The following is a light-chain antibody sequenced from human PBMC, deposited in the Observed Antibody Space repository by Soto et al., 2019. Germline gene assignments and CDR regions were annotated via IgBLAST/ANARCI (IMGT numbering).Light chain of an antibody. V-gene: IGLV2-8*01. J-gene: IGLJ3*02. Sequence: QSVLTQPPSASGSPGQSVTISCTGTSSDVGGFDYVSWYQQHPGKAPKLIIYEVNKRPSGVPYRFSGSKSGNTASLTVSGLQAEDEATYYCTSYAGNNNGVFGGGTQLTVL. CDR2: EVN. CDR3: TSYAGNNNGV. CDR1: SSDVGGFDY.